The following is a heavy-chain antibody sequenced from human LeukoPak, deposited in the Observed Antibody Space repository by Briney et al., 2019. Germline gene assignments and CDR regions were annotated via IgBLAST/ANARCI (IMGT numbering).Heavy chain of an antibody. V-gene: IGHV4-38-2*02. CDR3: ARAFPIYYDSSGGDAFDI. CDR2: IYHSGST. Sequence: SETLSLTCTVSGYSISSGYYWGWIRQPPGKGLEWIGSIYHSGSTYYNPSLKSRVTISVDTSKNQFSLKLSSVTAADTAVYYCARAFPIYYDSSGGDAFDIWGQGTMVTVSS. CDR1: GYSISSGYY. D-gene: IGHD3-22*01. J-gene: IGHJ3*02.